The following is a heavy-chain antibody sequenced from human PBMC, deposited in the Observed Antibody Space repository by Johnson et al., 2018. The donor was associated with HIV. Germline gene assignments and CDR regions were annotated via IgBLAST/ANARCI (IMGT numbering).Heavy chain of an antibody. CDR3: ARASYHVLQFLEPRGAFDI. J-gene: IGHJ3*02. D-gene: IGHD3-3*01. V-gene: IGHV3-30*03. Sequence: QVQLVESGGGLVKPGGSLRLSCAASGFTFSSYGMHWVRQAPGKGLEWVAVISYNGSNKYYADSVKGRFTISRDNAKNSLYLQMNSLRAEDTALYYCARASYHVLQFLEPRGAFDIWGQGTMVTVSS. CDR1: GFTFSSYG. CDR2: ISYNGSNK.